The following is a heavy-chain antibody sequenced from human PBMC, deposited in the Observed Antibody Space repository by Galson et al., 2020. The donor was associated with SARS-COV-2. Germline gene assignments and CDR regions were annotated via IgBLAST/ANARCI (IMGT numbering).Heavy chain of an antibody. V-gene: IGHV4-30-2*01. CDR2: ISHSGGT. J-gene: IGHJ3*02. D-gene: IGHD4-17*01. Sequence: SETLSLTCAVSGTSISSGSYSWHWIRQPPGKGLEWIGYISHSGGTYYNPSLKSRVTISGDRSKHQFSLRLSSVTAADTAVYYCARLHYGEYAPEAFDIWGPGTRVTVAS. CDR1: GTSISSGSYS. CDR3: ARLHYGEYAPEAFDI.